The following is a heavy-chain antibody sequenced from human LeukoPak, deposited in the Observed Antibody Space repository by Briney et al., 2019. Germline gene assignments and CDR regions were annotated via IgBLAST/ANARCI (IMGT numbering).Heavy chain of an antibody. CDR2: TSAYNGNT. Sequence: ASVKVSCKASGYTFTNYGISWVRQAPGQGLEWMGRTSAYNGNTNYAQKFQGRVTMTTDTSTSTACMDLRSLRSDDTAVYYCARDRYDYVWGSGNAFDIWGQGTVVTVSS. CDR3: ARDRYDYVWGSGNAFDI. CDR1: GYTFTNYG. D-gene: IGHD3-16*01. V-gene: IGHV1-18*01. J-gene: IGHJ3*02.